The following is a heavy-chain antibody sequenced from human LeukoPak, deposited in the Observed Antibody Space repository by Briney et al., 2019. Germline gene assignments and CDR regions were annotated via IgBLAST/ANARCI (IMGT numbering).Heavy chain of an antibody. CDR1: GGSINNYY. D-gene: IGHD3-22*01. J-gene: IGHJ4*02. CDR3: ARFSQYFDTSSHYLDY. V-gene: IGHV4-59*08. CDR2: IFYNGGT. Sequence: SETLSPTCTVSGGSINNYYWSWVRQPPGEGLEWMAYIFYNGGTNYNPSLKTRVTISVDTSKNQFSLRLNSVSAADTAVYYCARFSQYFDTSSHYLDYWGQGILVTVSS.